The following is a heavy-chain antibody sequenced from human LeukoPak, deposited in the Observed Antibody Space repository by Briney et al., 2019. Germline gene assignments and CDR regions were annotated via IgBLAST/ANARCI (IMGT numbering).Heavy chain of an antibody. J-gene: IGHJ4*02. Sequence: PGGSLRLSCAASGSTFSSYSMNWVRQAPGKGLEWVSYISSSSSTIYYADSVKGRFTISRDDAKNSLYLQMNSLRAEGTAVYYCVPLAVAGTYYWGQGTLVTVSS. D-gene: IGHD6-19*01. CDR3: VPLAVAGTYY. V-gene: IGHV3-48*04. CDR2: ISSSSSTI. CDR1: GSTFSSYS.